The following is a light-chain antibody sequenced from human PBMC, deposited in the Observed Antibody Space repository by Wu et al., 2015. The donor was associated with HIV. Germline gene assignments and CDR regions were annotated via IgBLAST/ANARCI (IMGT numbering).Light chain of an antibody. V-gene: IGKV3-20*01. Sequence: ELVLTQSPGTLSLSPGEGATLSCRASQSVRSTYLAWYRQKPGQAPRLLIYGVSNRATGIPDRFSGSGSGTDFTLSISRLEPDDFAVYYCQQYGDSPYNFGQGTKLEIK. CDR3: QQYGDSPYN. CDR2: GVS. J-gene: IGKJ2*01. CDR1: QSVRSTY.